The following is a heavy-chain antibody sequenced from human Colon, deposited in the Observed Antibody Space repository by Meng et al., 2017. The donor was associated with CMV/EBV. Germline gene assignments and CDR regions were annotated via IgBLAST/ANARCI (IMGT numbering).Heavy chain of an antibody. D-gene: IGHD2-2*01. V-gene: IGHV2-5*02. CDR3: AHKSLPAAFFDY. CDR1: GFSLNTYEVG. CDR2: IYWDDDK. J-gene: IGHJ4*02. Sequence: QITLKESGPTLVKPTQTLTLTCTFSGFSLNTYEVGVGWFCQPPGKAPEWLALIYWDDDKRYRSSLGNRLTLTHDASKNQVVLTMTDMDPVDTATYYCAHKSLPAAFFDYWSQGTLVTVSS.